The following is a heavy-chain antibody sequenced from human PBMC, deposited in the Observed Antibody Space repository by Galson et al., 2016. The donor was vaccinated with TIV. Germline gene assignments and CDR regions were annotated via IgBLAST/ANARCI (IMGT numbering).Heavy chain of an antibody. CDR2: ISHDGNNK. J-gene: IGHJ4*02. V-gene: IGHV3-30-3*01. Sequence: SLRLSCAASGFTFDSYTFHWVRQTPGKGLEWVAIISHDGNNKDFADSVQGRFTIPRDSSKNTVFLQMNSLRLEDTAVYYCTRDGRGNWKYVDYFDYWAREPWSPSPQ. CDR3: TRDGRGNWKYVDYFDY. D-gene: IGHD1-1*01. CDR1: GFTFDSYT.